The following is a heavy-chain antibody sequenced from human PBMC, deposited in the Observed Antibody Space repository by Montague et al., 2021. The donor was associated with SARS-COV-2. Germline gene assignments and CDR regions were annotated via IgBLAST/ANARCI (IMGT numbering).Heavy chain of an antibody. D-gene: IGHD3-16*01. CDR3: ARGLEHNKGGDY. V-gene: IGHV4-34*01. CDR2: IHPYGHT. J-gene: IGHJ4*02. CDR1: SGSLSAYY. Sequence: SETLSLTCDVYSGSLSAYYWCWVRQPPGKGLEWIGEIHPYGHTSYNPSLMSRVTLSLDTSSNPFSLKLTSVTAADTAVAYCARGLEHNKGGDYWGQGILVTVSS.